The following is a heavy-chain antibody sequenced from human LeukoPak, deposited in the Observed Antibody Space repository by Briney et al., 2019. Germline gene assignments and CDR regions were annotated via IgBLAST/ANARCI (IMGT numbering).Heavy chain of an antibody. CDR1: GYTFTTYD. CDR2: ISAYNGNT. V-gene: IGHV1-18*01. Sequence: GAPVKVSCKASGYTFTTYDINWVRQAPGQGLEWMGWISAYNGNTNYAQKLQGRVTMTTDTSTSTAYMELRSLRSDDTAVYYCAREWNYNYYMDVWGKGTTVTVSS. J-gene: IGHJ6*03. CDR3: AREWNYNYYMDV.